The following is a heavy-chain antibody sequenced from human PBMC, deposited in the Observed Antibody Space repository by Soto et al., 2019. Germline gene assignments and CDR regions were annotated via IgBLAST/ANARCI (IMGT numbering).Heavy chain of an antibody. CDR3: ARQWLDSYYFDY. CDR1: GFTVSLSY. CDR2: LFRDGTT. Sequence: PGGSLRLSCAGSGFTVSLSYMTWVRQAPGGGLECVSVLFRDGTTYYAGSVRGRFTISRDNSKNTVYLQMGSLRAEDMAVYYCARQWLDSYYFDYWGQGTLVTVSS. D-gene: IGHD6-19*01. V-gene: IGHV3-66*02. J-gene: IGHJ4*02.